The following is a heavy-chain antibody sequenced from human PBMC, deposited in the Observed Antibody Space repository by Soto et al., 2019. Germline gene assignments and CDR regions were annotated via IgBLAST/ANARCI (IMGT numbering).Heavy chain of an antibody. Sequence: SETLSLTCTVSGGSISSSSYYWGWIRQPPGKGLEWIGSIYYSGSTYYNPSLKSRVTISVDTSKNQFSLKLSSVTAADTAVYYCARHFPNVDYWGQGTLVTVSS. V-gene: IGHV4-39*01. CDR1: GGSISSSSYY. CDR3: ARHFPNVDY. CDR2: IYYSGST. J-gene: IGHJ4*02.